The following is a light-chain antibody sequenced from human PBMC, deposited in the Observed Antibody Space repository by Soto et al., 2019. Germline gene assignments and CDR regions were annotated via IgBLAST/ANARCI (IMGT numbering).Light chain of an antibody. J-gene: IGKJ4*01. V-gene: IGKV4-1*01. Sequence: DIVMTQSPDSLAVSLGERATVNCKSSQTISYSSNNKNYVAWYQQKPGQPPKLLIYWASTRESGVPDRFRGSGSGTDFTLTISTLQAEDVSVYYCQQYYSTPLTFGGGTKVEI. CDR1: QTISYSSNNKNY. CDR2: WAS. CDR3: QQYYSTPLT.